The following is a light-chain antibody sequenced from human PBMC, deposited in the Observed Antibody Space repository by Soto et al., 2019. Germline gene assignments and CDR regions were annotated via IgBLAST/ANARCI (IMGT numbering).Light chain of an antibody. CDR1: QSVSSP. CDR3: QQRSDRLPIT. J-gene: IGKJ5*01. V-gene: IGKV3-11*01. Sequence: EVVLTQYPATLALSPGERATLSCRASQSVSSPLAWYQQKPGQAPRLLIYDASKRPTGIPARFSGSGSGTDFTLTISSLEPEDSAVYYCQQRSDRLPITFGQGTRLEIK. CDR2: DAS.